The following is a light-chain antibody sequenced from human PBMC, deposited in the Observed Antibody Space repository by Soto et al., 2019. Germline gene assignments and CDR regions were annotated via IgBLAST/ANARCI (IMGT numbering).Light chain of an antibody. V-gene: IGLV2-14*01. CDR3: SSYTSSSPCV. Sequence: QSALTQPASVSGSPGQSITISCTGTSSDVGGYKYASWYQQHPGKAPKLMIHEVSNRPSGVSNRFSGSKSGNMASLTISGLQAEDEADYYCSSYTSSSPCVFGTGTKVTVL. CDR1: SSDVGGYKY. J-gene: IGLJ1*01. CDR2: EVS.